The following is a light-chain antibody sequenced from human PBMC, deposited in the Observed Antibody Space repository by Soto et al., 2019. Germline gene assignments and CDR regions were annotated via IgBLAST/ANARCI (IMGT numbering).Light chain of an antibody. V-gene: IGLV1-40*01. CDR1: SSNIGAGYD. CDR3: QSYDVSLSGSRV. Sequence: QSVLTQPPSVSGAPGQRVTISCTGSSSNIGAGYDVHWYQQLPGTAPKLLIYGNSNRPSGVSDRFSGSKSGTSASLAITGLQAEDEADYYCQSYDVSLSGSRVFGGGTKLTVL. CDR2: GNS. J-gene: IGLJ2*01.